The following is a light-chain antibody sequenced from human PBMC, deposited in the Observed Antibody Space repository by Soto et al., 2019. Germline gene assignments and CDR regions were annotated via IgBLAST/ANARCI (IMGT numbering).Light chain of an antibody. CDR1: RSLSSSY. CDR3: QQQGT. Sequence: ESVLTQSPGTLSLSPGERANLSCRASRSLSSSYVVWYQQKPGQAPRLLIYAASRRATGIPDRFSGSGSATEFTLTISRLEPEDFAVYYCQQQGTFGQGTKLEIK. CDR2: AAS. V-gene: IGKV3-20*01. J-gene: IGKJ2*01.